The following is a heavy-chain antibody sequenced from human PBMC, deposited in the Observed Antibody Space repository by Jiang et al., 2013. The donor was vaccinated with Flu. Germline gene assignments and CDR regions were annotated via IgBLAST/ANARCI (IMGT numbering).Heavy chain of an antibody. V-gene: IGHV4-30-4*01. CDR1: GVTISNGAYS. CDR3: ARQGDVRALDN. Sequence: GPGLVKPSQTLSLTCTVSGVTISNGAYSWSWIRQPPGKGLEWIGNAYYSGSFSYNPSLKSRVTISVDMFENRLALSLNSVTAADTAMYYCARQGDVRALDNWGQGTLVTVSP. D-gene: IGHD3-10*02. J-gene: IGHJ4*02. CDR2: AYYSGSF.